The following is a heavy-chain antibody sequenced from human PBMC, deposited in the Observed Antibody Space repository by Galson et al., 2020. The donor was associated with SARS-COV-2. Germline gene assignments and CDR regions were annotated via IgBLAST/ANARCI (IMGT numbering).Heavy chain of an antibody. D-gene: IGHD3-3*01. CDR2: VSWNSGNI. CDR3: VKDRSNTFFEGGWFDP. Sequence: GGSLRLSCAASGFTFDDHAMHWVRQAPGKGLEWVSGVSWNSGNIDYVESVKGRFTISRDNAKNSLSLQMNSLRAEATAFYYCVKDRSNTFFEGGWFDPWGQGTLVTVCS. CDR1: GFTFDDHA. V-gene: IGHV3-9*01. J-gene: IGHJ5*02.